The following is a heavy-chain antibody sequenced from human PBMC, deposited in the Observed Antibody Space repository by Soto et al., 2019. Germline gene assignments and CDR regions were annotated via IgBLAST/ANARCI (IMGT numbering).Heavy chain of an antibody. V-gene: IGHV3-30-3*01. CDR2: ISYDGSNK. Sequence: PGGSLRLSCAASGFTFSSYAMHWVRQAPGKGLEWVAVISYDGSNKYYADSVKGRFTISRDNSKNTLYLQMNSLRAEDTAVYYCARGASYYDFDYWGQGTLVTVSS. J-gene: IGHJ4*02. CDR3: ARGASYYDFDY. CDR1: GFTFSSYA. D-gene: IGHD3-3*01.